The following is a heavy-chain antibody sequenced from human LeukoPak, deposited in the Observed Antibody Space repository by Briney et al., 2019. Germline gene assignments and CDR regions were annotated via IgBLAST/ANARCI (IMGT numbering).Heavy chain of an antibody. Sequence: GSLRLSCAASGFTFSSYWMHWVRQAPGKGLVWVSRINRDGSSTSYADSVKGRFTISRDNAKNTLYPQMNSLRAEDTAVYYCARVEGSSSWYGGGYYYYMDVWGKGTTVTVSS. CDR3: ARVEGSSSWYGGGYYYYMDV. CDR1: GFTFSSYW. J-gene: IGHJ6*03. V-gene: IGHV3-74*01. CDR2: INRDGSST. D-gene: IGHD6-13*01.